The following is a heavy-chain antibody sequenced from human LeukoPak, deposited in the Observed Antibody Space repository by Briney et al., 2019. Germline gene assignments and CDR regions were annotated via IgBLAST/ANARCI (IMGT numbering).Heavy chain of an antibody. Sequence: GGSLRLSCAASGFNFGEFWMAWVRQTPGMGLEWVADIKEDGSESFYVDSVKGRFTISRDNPKNSLYLQMNTLRAEDTAVYYCARDVSLGFWGQGTLVTVSS. V-gene: IGHV3-7*01. CDR1: GFNFGEFW. CDR2: IKEDGSES. CDR3: ARDVSLGF. J-gene: IGHJ4*02.